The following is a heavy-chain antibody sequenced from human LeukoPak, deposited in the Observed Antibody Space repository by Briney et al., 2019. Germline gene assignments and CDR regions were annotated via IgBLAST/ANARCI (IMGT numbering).Heavy chain of an antibody. V-gene: IGHV3-30*02. CDR3: AKDAIFGVAPSSMDV. D-gene: IGHD3-3*01. CDR2: IRYDGSNK. J-gene: IGHJ6*03. Sequence: PGGSLRLSCAASGFTFSSYGMHWVRQAPGKGLEWVAFIRYDGSNKYYADSVKGRFTISRDNSKNTLYLQMNGLRAEDTAVYYCAKDAIFGVAPSSMDVWGKGTTVTVSS. CDR1: GFTFSSYG.